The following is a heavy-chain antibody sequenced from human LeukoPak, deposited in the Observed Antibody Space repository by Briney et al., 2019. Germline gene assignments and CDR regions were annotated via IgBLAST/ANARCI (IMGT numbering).Heavy chain of an antibody. CDR3: ARDSNIYYFDY. J-gene: IGHJ4*02. CDR2: INSDGSST. D-gene: IGHD1/OR15-1a*01. Sequence: GRSLRLSCAASGFTFSSYWMHWVRQAPGKGLVWVSRINSDGSSTSYADSVKGRFTISRDNAKNTLYLQMNSLRAEDTAVYYCARDSNIYYFDYWGQGTLVTVSS. CDR1: GFTFSSYW. V-gene: IGHV3-74*01.